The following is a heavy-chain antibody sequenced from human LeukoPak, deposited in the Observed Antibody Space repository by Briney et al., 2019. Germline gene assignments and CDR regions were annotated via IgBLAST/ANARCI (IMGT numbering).Heavy chain of an antibody. Sequence: RASVKVSCKASGGTFSSYAISWVRQAPGQGLEWMGGIIPIFGTANYAQKFQGRVTITADESTSTAYMELSSLRSEDTAVYYCAMGYYDSSGYYGVDYWGQGTLVTVSS. CDR3: AMGYYDSSGYYGVDY. CDR1: GGTFSSYA. J-gene: IGHJ4*02. D-gene: IGHD3-22*01. V-gene: IGHV1-69*13. CDR2: IIPIFGTA.